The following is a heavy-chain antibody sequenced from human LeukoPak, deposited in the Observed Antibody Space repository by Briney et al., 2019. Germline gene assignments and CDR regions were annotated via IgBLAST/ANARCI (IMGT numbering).Heavy chain of an antibody. V-gene: IGHV3-23*01. J-gene: IGHJ4*02. CDR3: AKGSGTFDS. Sequence: GGSLRLSCAASGFTFSSYAMSWVRQAPGKGLEWVSAISASDGSTDYADSVKGRFTISRDNSKNTLYLQMNRLRAEDTAEYYCAKGSGTFDSWGQGTLVTVSS. CDR1: GFTFSSYA. CDR2: ISASDGST.